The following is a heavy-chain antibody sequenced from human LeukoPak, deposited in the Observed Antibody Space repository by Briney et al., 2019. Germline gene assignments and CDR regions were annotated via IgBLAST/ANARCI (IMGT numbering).Heavy chain of an antibody. CDR1: GGTFSSYA. J-gene: IGHJ4*02. CDR2: IIPIFGTA. D-gene: IGHD3-3*01. V-gene: IGHV1-69*05. Sequence: ASVKVSCKASGGTFSSYAISWVRQAPGQGLEWMGGIIPIFGTANYAQKFQGRVTITTDESTSTAYMELSSLRSEDTAVYYCARQARYYDFWSGYFTAPNIFYFDYWGQGTLVTVSS. CDR3: ARQARYYDFWSGYFTAPNIFYFDY.